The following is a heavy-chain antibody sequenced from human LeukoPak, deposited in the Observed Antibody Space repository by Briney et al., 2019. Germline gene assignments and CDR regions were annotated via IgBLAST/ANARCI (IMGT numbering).Heavy chain of an antibody. CDR1: GFTFSSYE. CDR2: ISSSGSTI. Sequence: GGSLRLSCAASGFTFSSYEMNWVRQAPGKGLEWVSYISSSGSTIYYADSVKGRFTISRDNAKNSLYLQMNSLRAEDTAVYYCARQVGYSYGYGESSDWGQGTLVTLSS. D-gene: IGHD5-18*01. V-gene: IGHV3-48*03. CDR3: ARQVGYSYGYGESSD. J-gene: IGHJ4*02.